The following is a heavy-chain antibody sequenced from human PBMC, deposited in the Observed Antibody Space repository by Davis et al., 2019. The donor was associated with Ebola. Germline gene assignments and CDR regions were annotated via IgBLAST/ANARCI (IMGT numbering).Heavy chain of an antibody. D-gene: IGHD4-23*01. J-gene: IGHJ4*02. CDR2: FYIGGNT. Sequence: GESLKISCAASGFTVSSNYMSWVRQAPGKGLEWVSVFYIGGNTYYADSVKGRFTISRDNSKNMLYLQMNSLRSEDTAVYYCSTVVTNVDFWGQGTLVTVSP. CDR1: GFTVSSNY. CDR3: STVVTNVDF. V-gene: IGHV3-53*05.